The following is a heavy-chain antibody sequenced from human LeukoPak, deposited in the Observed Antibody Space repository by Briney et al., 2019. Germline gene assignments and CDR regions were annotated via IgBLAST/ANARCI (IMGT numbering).Heavy chain of an antibody. D-gene: IGHD6-19*01. Sequence: GGSLRLSCAASGFTFNIYNMNWVRQAPGKGLEWVSYITSDSTTVYYADPVKGRFTISRDNAKNSLYLQMHSLRAEDTALYYFAKGYKFDSSVSFFDYWGQGTLVTVSS. CDR3: AKGYKFDSSVSFFDY. CDR1: GFTFNIYN. J-gene: IGHJ4*02. CDR2: ITSDSTTV. V-gene: IGHV3-48*04.